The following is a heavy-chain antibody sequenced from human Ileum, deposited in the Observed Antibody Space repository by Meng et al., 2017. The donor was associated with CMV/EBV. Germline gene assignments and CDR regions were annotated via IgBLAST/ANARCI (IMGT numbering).Heavy chain of an antibody. J-gene: IGHJ4*02. V-gene: IGHV4-34*01. D-gene: IGHD2-15*01. CDR1: GGSFSVYF. CDR3: ARAYSYYYFDY. Sequence: LPCAVYGGSFSVYFWSWLRQPPGKGLEWIGEIHHSGSTNYNPSLKSRVTISEDTSKNQFSLKLSSVTAADTAVYYCARAYSYYYFDYWGQGTLVTVSS. CDR2: IHHSGST.